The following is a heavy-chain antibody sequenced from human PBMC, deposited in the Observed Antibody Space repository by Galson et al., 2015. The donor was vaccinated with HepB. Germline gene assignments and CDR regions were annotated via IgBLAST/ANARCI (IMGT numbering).Heavy chain of an antibody. J-gene: IGHJ5*02. CDR1: GFSLSRRGLG. V-gene: IGHV2-5*02. D-gene: IGHD2-15*01. Sequence: PALVKPTQTLTLTCTFSGFSLSRRGLGVGWIRQPPGEALEWLALIYWDDEKHYSPSLKSRLTISKDTSKNQVVLKMTDMDPVDTGTYYCAHLGYCSGATCYPNFIRWFDPWGQGILVTVSS. CDR3: AHLGYCSGATCYPNFIRWFDP. CDR2: IYWDDEK.